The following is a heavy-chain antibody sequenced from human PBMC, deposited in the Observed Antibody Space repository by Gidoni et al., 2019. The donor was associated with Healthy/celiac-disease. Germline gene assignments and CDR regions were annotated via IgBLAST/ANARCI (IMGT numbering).Heavy chain of an antibody. CDR3: ARSSRGYSAEYFQH. D-gene: IGHD6-13*01. CDR1: GGSISSYY. Sequence: QVQLPESGPGLVKPSETLSLTCTVAGGSISSYYWSWIRQPPGKGLEWIGYIYYSGSTNYNPALKSRVTISVDTSKNQFSLKLSSVTAADTAVYYCARSSRGYSAEYFQHWGQGTLVTVSS. CDR2: IYYSGST. V-gene: IGHV4-59*01. J-gene: IGHJ1*01.